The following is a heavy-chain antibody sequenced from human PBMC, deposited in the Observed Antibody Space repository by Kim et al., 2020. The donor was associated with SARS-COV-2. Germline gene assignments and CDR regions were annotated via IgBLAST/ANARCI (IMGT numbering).Heavy chain of an antibody. CDR3: ARGSSGSYPRAFDM. D-gene: IGHD1-26*01. Sequence: GGSLRLSCATSGFTFSPYWMHWVRQAPGKGLLWVSRINSDGSSTTYADSVKGRFTISRDNAKNTVYLQMNSLRAEDTAVYYCARGSSGSYPRAFDMWGQGTMVTVSS. V-gene: IGHV3-74*01. J-gene: IGHJ3*02. CDR1: GFTFSPYW. CDR2: INSDGSST.